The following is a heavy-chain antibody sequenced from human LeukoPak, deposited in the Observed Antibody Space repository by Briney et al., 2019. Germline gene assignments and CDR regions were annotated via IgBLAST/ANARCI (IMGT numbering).Heavy chain of an antibody. J-gene: IGHJ4*02. D-gene: IGHD4-23*01. Sequence: SETLSLTCTVSGGSISSSSYYWGWIRQPPGKGLEWIGSVYYSGYTYYNPSLKSRVTISVDTSSDQFSLKLSSVTAADTAVYYCARVGVDDSGNIIKYFFDYWGQGTLVTVSS. V-gene: IGHV4-39*01. CDR1: GGSISSSSYY. CDR3: ARVGVDDSGNIIKYFFDY. CDR2: VYYSGYT.